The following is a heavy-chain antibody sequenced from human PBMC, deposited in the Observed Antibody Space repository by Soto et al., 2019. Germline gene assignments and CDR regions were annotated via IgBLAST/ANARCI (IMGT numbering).Heavy chain of an antibody. CDR1: GYTFTSYG. CDR3: AKRQGQAWSRDYFYYYGMDV. D-gene: IGHD1-26*01. V-gene: IGHV1-18*01. CDR2: ISAYNGNT. J-gene: IGHJ6*02. Sequence: GASVKVSCKASGYTFTSYGISWVRQAPGQGLEWMGWISAYNGNTNYAQKLQGRVTMTTDTSTSTAYMELRSLRSDDTAVYYCAKRQGQAWSRDYFYYYGMDVWGLGTTVTVSS.